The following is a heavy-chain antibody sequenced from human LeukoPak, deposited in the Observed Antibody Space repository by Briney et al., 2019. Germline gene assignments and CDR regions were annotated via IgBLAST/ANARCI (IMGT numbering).Heavy chain of an antibody. CDR3: ARDLDWLLFDY. Sequence: VGPLRLSCAASGFTFSAYWTHCFRQAPGKGPVWVSPVKYDGSTTTYADSVKGRFTIPRGNPNNILYLQMNSLRGEFTAVSYCARDLDWLLFDYWGQGAMVSVCS. J-gene: IGHJ6*01. CDR1: GFTFSAYW. CDR2: VKYDGSTT. D-gene: IGHD3-9*01. V-gene: IGHV3-74*01.